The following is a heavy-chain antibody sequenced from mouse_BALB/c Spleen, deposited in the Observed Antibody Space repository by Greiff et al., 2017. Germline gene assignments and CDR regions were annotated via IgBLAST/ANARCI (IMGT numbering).Heavy chain of an antibody. Sequence: QVHVKQSGAELVRPGVSVKISCKGSGYTFTDYAMHWVKQSHAKSLEWIGVISTYYGDASYNQKFKGKATMTVDKSSSTAYMELARLTSEDSAIYYCARTLPYWYFDVWGAGTTVTVSS. J-gene: IGHJ1*01. CDR3: ARTLPYWYFDV. CDR2: ISTYYGDA. CDR1: GYTFTDYA. D-gene: IGHD1-2*01. V-gene: IGHV1S137*01.